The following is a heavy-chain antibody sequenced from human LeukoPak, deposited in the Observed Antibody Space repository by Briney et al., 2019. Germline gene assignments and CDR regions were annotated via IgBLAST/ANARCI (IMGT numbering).Heavy chain of an antibody. CDR3: AISFSGSSYFDS. Sequence: WASVKVSYKASGYTFTGYFLYWVRQAPGQGLEWMGWINPNSGDTKYAPKFQGRVTMTRDTSITTAYMDLGRLTSDDTAVYYCAISFSGSSYFDSWGQGTLVTVSS. CDR2: INPNSGDT. CDR1: GYTFTGYF. D-gene: IGHD3-10*01. J-gene: IGHJ4*02. V-gene: IGHV1-2*02.